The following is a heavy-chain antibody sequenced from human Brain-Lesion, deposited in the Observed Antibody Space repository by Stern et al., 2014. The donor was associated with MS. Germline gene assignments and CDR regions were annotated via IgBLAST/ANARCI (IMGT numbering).Heavy chain of an antibody. V-gene: IGHV4-4*02. CDR2: IDHSGGT. CDR3: ARELPDLNAFDI. D-gene: IGHD1-14*01. J-gene: IGHJ3*02. Sequence: QLVESGPGLVKPSGTLSLTCAVSGGSLSSSNWGRWVRQSPGKGLEWIGKIDHSGGTKYSPSCESRSIISVDKSKNQFSLKLSYVTAADTAVYYCARELPDLNAFDIWGQGTMVTVSS. CDR1: GGSLSSSNW.